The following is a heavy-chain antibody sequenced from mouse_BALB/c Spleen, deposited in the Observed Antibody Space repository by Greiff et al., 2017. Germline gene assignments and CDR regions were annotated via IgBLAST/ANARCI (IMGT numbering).Heavy chain of an antibody. D-gene: IGHD1-1*01. CDR2: ISYDGSN. CDR1: GYSITSGYY. CDR3: ARDRVITTVVATYYYAMDY. J-gene: IGHJ4*01. V-gene: IGHV3-6*02. Sequence: EVKLEESGPGLVKPSQSLSLTCSVTGYSITSGYYWNWIRQFPGNKLEWMGYISYDGSNNYNPSLKNRISLTRDTSKNQFFLKLDSVTTEDTATYYCARDRVITTVVATYYYAMDYWGQGTSVTVSS.